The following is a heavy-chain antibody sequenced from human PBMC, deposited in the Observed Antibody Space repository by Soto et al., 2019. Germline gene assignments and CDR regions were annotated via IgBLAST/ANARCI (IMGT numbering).Heavy chain of an antibody. CDR2: ISWDGGSA. Sequence: EVQLVESGGAVLQPGGSLRLSCAASGFTFDDYTMYWVRQGPGKSLEWVSLISWDGGSAYYADSVKGRFTMSRDNSKNFLYLQMNSLTTEDTAWYLCAIEGRGYSLDYWGQGTQVTVSS. D-gene: IGHD3-22*01. V-gene: IGHV3-43*01. CDR3: AIEGRGYSLDY. CDR1: GFTFDDYT. J-gene: IGHJ4*02.